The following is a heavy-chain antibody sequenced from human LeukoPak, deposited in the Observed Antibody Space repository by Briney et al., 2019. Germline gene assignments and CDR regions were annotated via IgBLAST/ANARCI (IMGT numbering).Heavy chain of an antibody. CDR1: GYTFTIYW. CDR3: VREYWGNLDY. J-gene: IGHJ4*02. CDR2: IYPGDSDT. D-gene: IGHD2/OR15-2a*01. Sequence: GESLKISCRGSGYTFTIYWIGWVRQIPGKGLEWMGIIYPGDSDTRYSPSFQGQVTISADKSISTAYLQWSSLKASDTAMYYCVREYWGNLDYWGQGTLVTVSS. V-gene: IGHV5-51*01.